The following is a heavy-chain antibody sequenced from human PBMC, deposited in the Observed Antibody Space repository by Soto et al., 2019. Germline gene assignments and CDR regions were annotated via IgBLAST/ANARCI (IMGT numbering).Heavy chain of an antibody. D-gene: IGHD3-9*01. J-gene: IGHJ4*02. Sequence: ASVKVSCKASGYTFTSYYMHWVRQAPGQGLEWMGIINPSGGNTNYAQKLQGRVTMTTDTSTSTAYMELRSLRSDDTAVYYCASAHYDILTGYPTRFDYWGQGILVTVSS. V-gene: IGHV1-46*01. CDR1: GYTFTSYY. CDR2: INPSGGNT. CDR3: ASAHYDILTGYPTRFDY.